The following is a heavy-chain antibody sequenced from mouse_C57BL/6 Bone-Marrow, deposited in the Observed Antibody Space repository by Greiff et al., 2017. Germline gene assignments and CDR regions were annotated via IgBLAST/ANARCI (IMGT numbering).Heavy chain of an antibody. CDR1: GYTFTSYG. CDR3: ATYYDYDEFAY. Sequence: QVQLKESGAELARPGASVKLSCKASGYTFTSYGISWVKQRTGQGLEWIGEIYPRSGNTYYNETFKGKATLTADKSSSTAYLQLRSLTSEDSAVYFCATYYDYDEFAYWGQGTLVTVSA. J-gene: IGHJ3*01. D-gene: IGHD2-4*01. V-gene: IGHV1-81*01. CDR2: IYPRSGNT.